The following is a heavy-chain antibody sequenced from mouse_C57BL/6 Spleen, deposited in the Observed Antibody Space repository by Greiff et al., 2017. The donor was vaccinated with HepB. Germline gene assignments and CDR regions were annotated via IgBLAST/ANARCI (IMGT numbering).Heavy chain of an antibody. CDR3: ASHYGNYPAWFAY. Sequence: QVQLQQSGAELVKPGASVKISCKASGYAFSSYWMNWVKQRPGKGLEWIGQIYPGDGDTNYNGKFKGKATLTADKSSSTAYMQRSSLTSEDSAVYFCASHYGNYPAWFAYWGQGTLVTVSA. CDR1: GYAFSSYW. V-gene: IGHV1-80*01. CDR2: IYPGDGDT. D-gene: IGHD2-1*01. J-gene: IGHJ3*01.